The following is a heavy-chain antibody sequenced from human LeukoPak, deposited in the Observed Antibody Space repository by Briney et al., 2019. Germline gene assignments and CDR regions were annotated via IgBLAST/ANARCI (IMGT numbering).Heavy chain of an antibody. Sequence: GRSLRLSCAASGFTFSSYAMHWVRQAPGKGLEWVSAISGSGGSTYYADSVKGRFTISRDNSKNTLYLQMNSLRAEDTAVYYCAKDNGYYYDSSGYYYFDYWGQGTLVTVSS. D-gene: IGHD3-22*01. V-gene: IGHV3-23*01. J-gene: IGHJ4*02. CDR2: ISGSGGST. CDR1: GFTFSSYA. CDR3: AKDNGYYYDSSGYYYFDY.